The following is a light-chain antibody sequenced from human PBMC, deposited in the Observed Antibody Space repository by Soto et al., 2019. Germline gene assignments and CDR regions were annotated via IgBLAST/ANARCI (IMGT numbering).Light chain of an antibody. Sequence: QLTQSPSFLSASVGDTVTITCRTSQGIVNYLNWYQHKSGQAPKILLFDTSTLAKKVPPRFSGSASGSLFTLTIDSLQLEDFATYYCQQSYNPPYTFGQGT. CDR3: QQSYNPPYT. J-gene: IGKJ2*01. CDR1: QGIVNY. CDR2: DTS. V-gene: IGKV1-39*01.